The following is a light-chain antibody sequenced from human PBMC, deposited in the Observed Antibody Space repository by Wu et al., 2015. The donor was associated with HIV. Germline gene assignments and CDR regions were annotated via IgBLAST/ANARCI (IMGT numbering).Light chain of an antibody. CDR3: QQVSSYPIT. V-gene: IGKV1-13*02. CDR1: QGIDSA. CDR2: GAS. Sequence: AIQLTQSPSSLSASVGDRVTITCRASQGIDSALVWYQQKPGGAPKILIYGASTLQSGVPSRFSGRRSGTYFTLNINNLQPEDFASYYCQQVSSYPITFGQGTRLEIK. J-gene: IGKJ5*01.